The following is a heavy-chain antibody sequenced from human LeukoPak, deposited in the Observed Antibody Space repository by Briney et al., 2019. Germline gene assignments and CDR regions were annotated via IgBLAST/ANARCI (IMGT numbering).Heavy chain of an antibody. V-gene: IGHV4-30-2*01. Sequence: SETLSLTCAVSGGSISSGGYSWSWIRQPPGKGLEWIGYIYHSGSTYYNPSLKSRVTISVDRSKNQFSLKLSSVTAAGTAVYYCARGGHYDYVWGSYRQSNWSDPWGQGTLVTVSS. CDR2: IYHSGST. J-gene: IGHJ5*02. D-gene: IGHD3-16*02. CDR1: GGSISSGGYS. CDR3: ARGGHYDYVWGSYRQSNWSDP.